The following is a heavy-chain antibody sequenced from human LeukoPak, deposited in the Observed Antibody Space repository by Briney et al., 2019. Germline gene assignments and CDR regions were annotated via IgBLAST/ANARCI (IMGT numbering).Heavy chain of an antibody. Sequence: SETLSLTCAVYGGSFSGYYWSWIRQPPGKGLEWIGEINHSGSTNYNPSLKSRVTISVDTSKNQFSLKLSSVTAADTAVYYCARDDGSYSYGTFDYWGQGTLVTVSS. CDR1: GGSFSGYY. D-gene: IGHD5-18*01. CDR3: ARDDGSYSYGTFDY. J-gene: IGHJ4*02. CDR2: INHSGST. V-gene: IGHV4-34*01.